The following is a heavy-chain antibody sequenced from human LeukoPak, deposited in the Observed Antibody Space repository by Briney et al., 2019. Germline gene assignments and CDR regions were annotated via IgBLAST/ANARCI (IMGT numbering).Heavy chain of an antibody. V-gene: IGHV6-1*01. J-gene: IGHJ4*02. D-gene: IGHD3-22*01. CDR3: ARVQAYDSSGYPTYYFDY. CDR1: GDSVSSNSAA. Sequence: SQTLSLTCAISGDSVSSNSAARNWIRQSPSRGLEWLGSTYYRSKWYNDYAVSVKSRITINPDTSKNQFSLQLNSVTPEDTAVYYCARVQAYDSSGYPTYYFDYWGQGTLVTVSS. CDR2: TYYRSKWYN.